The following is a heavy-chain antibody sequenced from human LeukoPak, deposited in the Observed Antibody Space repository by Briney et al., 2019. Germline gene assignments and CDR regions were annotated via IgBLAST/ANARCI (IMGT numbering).Heavy chain of an antibody. J-gene: IGHJ3*02. CDR1: GFTFSSYS. D-gene: IGHD3-10*01. Sequence: GGPLRLSCAASGFTFSSYSMNWVRQAPGKGLEWVSSISSSSSYIYYADSVKGRFTISRDNAKNSLYLQMNSLRAEDTAVYYCAREHGLWFGEDEMAFDIWGQGTMVTVSS. CDR2: ISSSSSYI. CDR3: AREHGLWFGEDEMAFDI. V-gene: IGHV3-21*01.